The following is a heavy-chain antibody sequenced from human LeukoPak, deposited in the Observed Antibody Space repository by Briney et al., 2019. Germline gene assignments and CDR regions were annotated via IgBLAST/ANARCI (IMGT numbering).Heavy chain of an antibody. Sequence: GRSLRLSCAASGFTFSSYAMNWVRQAPGKGLEWVAVISYDGSDKYYADSVRGRFTISRDNSENTLNLQMNSLRTEDTAVYYCARHRIAAAVAFYFDSWGQGALVAVSS. CDR1: GFTFSSYA. D-gene: IGHD6-13*01. CDR3: ARHRIAAAVAFYFDS. J-gene: IGHJ4*02. V-gene: IGHV3-30*04. CDR2: ISYDGSDK.